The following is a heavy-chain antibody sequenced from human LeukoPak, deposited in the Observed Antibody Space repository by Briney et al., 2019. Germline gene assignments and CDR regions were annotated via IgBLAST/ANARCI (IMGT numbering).Heavy chain of an antibody. CDR3: AKAGRATYYYDSSGYYYFDY. CDR1: GFTFSSYA. Sequence: GGSLRLSCAASGFTFSSYAMSWVRQAPGKGLEWVSAISGSGGSTYYADSVKGRFTISRDNSKNTLYLQMNSLRAEDTAVYYCAKAGRATYYYDSSGYYYFDYWGQGTPVTVSS. J-gene: IGHJ4*02. D-gene: IGHD3-22*01. CDR2: ISGSGGST. V-gene: IGHV3-23*01.